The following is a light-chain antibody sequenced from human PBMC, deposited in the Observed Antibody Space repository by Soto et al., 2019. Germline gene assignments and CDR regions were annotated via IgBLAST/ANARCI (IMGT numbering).Light chain of an antibody. CDR1: QSVSSSY. V-gene: IGKV3-15*01. J-gene: IGKJ1*01. Sequence: EIVLTQSPGTLSLSPGERATLSCRASQSVSSSYLAWYQQKPGQAPRLLIYDASTRATGIPARFSGSGSGTELTLTISSLPSEDFAVYYCQQYNSWPETFGQGTKVDIK. CDR2: DAS. CDR3: QQYNSWPET.